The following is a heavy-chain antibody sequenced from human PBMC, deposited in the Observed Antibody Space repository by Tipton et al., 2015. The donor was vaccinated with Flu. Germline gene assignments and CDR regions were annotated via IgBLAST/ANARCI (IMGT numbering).Heavy chain of an antibody. Sequence: TLSLTCSVSGDSMNTDDFSWSWIRQPPGKALEWIGYIYYNGNTFYNPSFRSQVSMSIDRSKTEFSLKLKSVTAADTAVYFCSRGLATFGPSTPFDHWGQGALVTVSS. CDR1: GDSMNTDDFS. J-gene: IGHJ4*02. CDR2: IYYNGNT. CDR3: SRGLATFGPSTPFDH. D-gene: IGHD3-16*01. V-gene: IGHV4-30-2*01.